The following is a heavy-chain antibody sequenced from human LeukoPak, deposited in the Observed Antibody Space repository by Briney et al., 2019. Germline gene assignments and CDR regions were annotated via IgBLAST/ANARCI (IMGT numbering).Heavy chain of an antibody. CDR2: ISGSGGST. D-gene: IGHD2-8*01. V-gene: IGHV3-23*01. Sequence: PGGSLRLSCAASGFTFSSYAMSWVRQAPGKGLEWVSAISGSGGSTYYADSVKGRFTISRDNSNNTLYLQMNSLRAEDTAVYYCAKDRDRYCANGVCSCFDYWGQGTLVTVSS. CDR1: GFTFSSYA. J-gene: IGHJ4*02. CDR3: AKDRDRYCANGVCSCFDY.